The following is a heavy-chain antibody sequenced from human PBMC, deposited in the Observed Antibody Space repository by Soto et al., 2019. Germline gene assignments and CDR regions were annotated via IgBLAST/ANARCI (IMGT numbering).Heavy chain of an antibody. V-gene: IGHV1-18*01. CDR2: IGAYNGNT. J-gene: IGHJ4*02. Sequence: VQLVQSGGEVKKSGASVKVSCKASGYTYSDYGISWVRQAPGQGLEWMGWIGAYNGNTNYAENLQDRVTLTTDTSTSTAYMELRNLRSDDTAVYFCARAGAEVTTHFDSWGQGSLVTVSS. D-gene: IGHD4-17*01. CDR3: ARAGAEVTTHFDS. CDR1: GYTYSDYG.